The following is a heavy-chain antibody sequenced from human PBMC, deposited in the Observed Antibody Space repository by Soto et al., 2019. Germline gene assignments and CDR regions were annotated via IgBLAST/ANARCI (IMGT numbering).Heavy chain of an antibody. CDR2: INPSGGST. V-gene: IGHV1-46*01. Sequence: GTSVKVSCKASGYTFTCYYMHWVRQAPGQGLEWMGIINPSGGSTSYAQKFQGRVTMTRDTSTSTVYMELSSLRSEDTAVYYCAGRDSSSSDWFDPWGQGTLVTVS. CDR3: AGRDSSSSDWFDP. CDR1: GYTFTCYY. D-gene: IGHD6-13*01. J-gene: IGHJ5*02.